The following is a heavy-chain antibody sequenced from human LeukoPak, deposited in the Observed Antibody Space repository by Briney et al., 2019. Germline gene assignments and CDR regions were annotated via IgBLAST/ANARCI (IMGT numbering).Heavy chain of an antibody. CDR1: GFTFSDYY. J-gene: IGHJ4*02. CDR2: ISSSGSTI. Sequence: GGSLRLSCAASGFTFSDYYMSWIRQAPGKGLEWVSYISSSGSTIYYADSVKGRFTISRDNAKNSLYLQMNSLRAEDTAVYYCAREGSYYDILTGSPQNYFDYWGQGTLVTVSS. CDR3: AREGSYYDILTGSPQNYFDY. D-gene: IGHD3-9*01. V-gene: IGHV3-11*01.